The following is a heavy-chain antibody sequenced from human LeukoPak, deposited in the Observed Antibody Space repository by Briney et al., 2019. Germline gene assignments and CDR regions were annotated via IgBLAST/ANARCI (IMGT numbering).Heavy chain of an antibody. CDR3: GNTGTTGRRY. V-gene: IGHV3-7*01. CDR1: VLKLSSYW. Sequence: PGGSLMLCCAAHVLKLSSYWMSTGRQARGKVQEWVAHINRDGSEKYYMESVKGGFTISRDNAKNSLYLQMNGLRAEDTAVYYCGNTGTTGRRYWGQGTLVTVSS. CDR2: INRDGSEK. J-gene: IGHJ4*02. D-gene: IGHD4-17*01.